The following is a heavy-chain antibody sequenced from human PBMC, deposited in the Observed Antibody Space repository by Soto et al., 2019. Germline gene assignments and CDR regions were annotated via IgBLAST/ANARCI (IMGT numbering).Heavy chain of an antibody. V-gene: IGHV3-30-3*01. Sequence: QVQLVESGGGVVQPGRSLRLSYAASGFTFSSYAMHWVRQAPGKGLEWVAVISYDGSNKYYADSVKGRFTISRDNSKNTLYLQMNSLRAEDTAVYYCARDKVWVAARPVPLGYWGQGTLVTVSS. CDR2: ISYDGSNK. CDR1: GFTFSSYA. D-gene: IGHD6-6*01. CDR3: ARDKVWVAARPVPLGY. J-gene: IGHJ4*02.